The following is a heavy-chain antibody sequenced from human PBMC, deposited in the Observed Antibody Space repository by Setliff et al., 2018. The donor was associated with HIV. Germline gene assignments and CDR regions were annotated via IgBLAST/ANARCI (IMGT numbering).Heavy chain of an antibody. D-gene: IGHD2-15*01. CDR2: IYYSGST. J-gene: IGHJ3*02. CDR1: GGSISSGAYC. Sequence: TLSLTCTVSGGSISSGAYCWSWIRQHPGKGLEWIGYIYYSGSTYYNPSLKSRVTISVDTSKNQFSLKLSSVTAADTAVYYCASPSDQTAGGFDIWGQGTMVTVSS. V-gene: IGHV4-31*03. CDR3: ASPSDQTAGGFDI.